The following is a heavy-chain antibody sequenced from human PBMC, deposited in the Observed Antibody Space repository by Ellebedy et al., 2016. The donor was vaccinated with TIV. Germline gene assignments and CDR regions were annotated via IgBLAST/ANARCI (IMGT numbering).Heavy chain of an antibody. J-gene: IGHJ5*02. Sequence: PGGSLRLSCAASGFTFSTYWMGWVRQAAGTGLEWVANTKQDGSEKYYVDSVMGRFTISRDNAQNSLYLQMNSLRAEDTAVYYCARDVWGGGWAWGQGTPVTVSS. CDR3: ARDVWGGGWA. CDR1: GFTFSTYW. CDR2: TKQDGSEK. V-gene: IGHV3-7*01. D-gene: IGHD6-19*01.